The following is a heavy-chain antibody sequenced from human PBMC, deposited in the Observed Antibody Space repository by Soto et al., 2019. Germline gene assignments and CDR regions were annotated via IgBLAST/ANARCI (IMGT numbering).Heavy chain of an antibody. D-gene: IGHD2-21*02. CDR1: GDSISSRSYY. J-gene: IGHJ4*02. V-gene: IGHV4-39*01. Sequence: LSLTCTVTGDSISSRSYYWGWIRQPPGKGLEWIGSIYYSGSTYNNPSLRSRVSMSIDTSKDQFSLKLKSVTAADTALYFCARQRTSVVTQAYFDVWGSGSLVTVSS. CDR3: ARQRTSVVTQAYFDV. CDR2: IYYSGST.